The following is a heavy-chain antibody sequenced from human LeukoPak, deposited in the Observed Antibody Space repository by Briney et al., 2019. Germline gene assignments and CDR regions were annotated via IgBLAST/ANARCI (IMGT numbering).Heavy chain of an antibody. CDR2: IIPIFGTA. V-gene: IGHV1-69*13. D-gene: IGHD3-10*01. CDR3: ARPPPDYGSGSYGYYYYGMDV. CDR1: GGTFSSYA. Sequence: ASVKVSCKASGGTFSSYAISWVRQAPGQGLEWMGGIIPIFGTANYAQKFQGRVTITADESTSTAYMELSSLRSEDTAVYYCARPPPDYGSGSYGYYYYGMDVWGQGTTVTVSS. J-gene: IGHJ6*02.